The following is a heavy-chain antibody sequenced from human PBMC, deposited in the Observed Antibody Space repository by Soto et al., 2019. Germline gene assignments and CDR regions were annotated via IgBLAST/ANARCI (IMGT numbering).Heavy chain of an antibody. V-gene: IGHV1-18*01. J-gene: IGHJ5*02. D-gene: IGHD2-15*01. CDR1: LYSFTTYA. CDR3: ARDASHWGYSDL. CDR2: INTYNGKT. Sequence: QVQLVQSGAEVEKPGASIKVSCRASLYSFTTYAINWVRQAPGQAPEWVGRINTYNGKTNFAQRLQDRVTLTRDTATNTAYMELRRLTSDDTGVDFCARDASHWGYSDLWGQGTLVTVSS.